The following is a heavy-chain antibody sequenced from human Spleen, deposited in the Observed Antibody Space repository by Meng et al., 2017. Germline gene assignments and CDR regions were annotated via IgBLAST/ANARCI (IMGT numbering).Heavy chain of an antibody. D-gene: IGHD6-25*01. Sequence: QVVLVQSWSEVKKPGASRKVSCKPSGYNFPDYYIHWVRRAPGQGLEWMGRINPKSGDTHYAQKFQARVTMTGDTSISTAYMELSGLRSDDTAMYYCARDEDISAAGKLFGDYWGQGTLVTVSS. CDR2: INPKSGDT. J-gene: IGHJ4*02. V-gene: IGHV1-2*06. CDR1: GYNFPDYY. CDR3: ARDEDISAAGKLFGDY.